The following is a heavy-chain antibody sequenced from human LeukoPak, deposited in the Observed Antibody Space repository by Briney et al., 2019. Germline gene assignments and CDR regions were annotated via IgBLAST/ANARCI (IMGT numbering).Heavy chain of an antibody. CDR1: GFTFSSYA. J-gene: IGHJ4*02. CDR3: ARDFSPDYGDYFFDY. V-gene: IGHV3-30-3*01. D-gene: IGHD4-17*01. CDR2: ISYDGSNK. Sequence: PGGSLRLSCAASGFTFSSYAMHWVRQAPGKGLEWVAVISYDGSNKYYADSVKGRFTVSRDNSKNTLYLQMNSLRAEDTAVYYCARDFSPDYGDYFFDYWGQGTLVTVSS.